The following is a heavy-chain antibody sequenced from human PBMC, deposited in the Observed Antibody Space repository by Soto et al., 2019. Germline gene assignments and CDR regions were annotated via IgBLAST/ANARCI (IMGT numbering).Heavy chain of an antibody. CDR3: VKDESINWYSGHFRH. CDR1: GFTFDDYA. Sequence: LRLSFAASGFTFDDYAMHWVRQVPGKGLEWVSGINWNSGSIGYGDSVKGRFAISRDNAKNSLHLQMNSLSAEDTAFYYCVKDESINWYSGHFRHWGQGTLVTVSS. V-gene: IGHV3-9*01. CDR2: INWNSGSI. J-gene: IGHJ1*01. D-gene: IGHD6-13*01.